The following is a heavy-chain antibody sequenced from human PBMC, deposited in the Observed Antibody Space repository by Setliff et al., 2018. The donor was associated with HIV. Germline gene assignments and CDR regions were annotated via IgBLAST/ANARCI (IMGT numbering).Heavy chain of an antibody. V-gene: IGHV4-59*01. CDR2: IFYSGSS. CDR1: GASISTYY. CDR3: ARDRGSYNFWSGLARGDNWFDP. Sequence: SETLSLTCTVSGASISTYYWSWIRQPPGKGLEWIGYIFYSGSSNYNPSLKSRVTMSVDTSKNQFSLNLTSVTAADTAVYYCARDRGSYNFWSGLARGDNWFDPWGQGTLVIVSS. D-gene: IGHD3-3*01. J-gene: IGHJ5*02.